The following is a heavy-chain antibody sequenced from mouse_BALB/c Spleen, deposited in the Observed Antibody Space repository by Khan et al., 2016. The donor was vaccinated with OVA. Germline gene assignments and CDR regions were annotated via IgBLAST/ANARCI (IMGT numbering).Heavy chain of an antibody. J-gene: IGHJ2*01. V-gene: IGHV1S135*01. CDR2: IDPYNGGT. CDR1: GYTFTDYN. CDR3: ARRDCYGCSYYVDY. D-gene: IGHD1-1*01. Sequence: VQLQQSGPELVKPGASVKVSCKASGYTFTDYNMFWVKQSHGKSLEWIGYIDPYNGGTSYNQKFKGKATLTVDKSSSTAFMQLNSLTSEDTAIFYCARRDCYGCSYYVDYWGQGTTLTVSS.